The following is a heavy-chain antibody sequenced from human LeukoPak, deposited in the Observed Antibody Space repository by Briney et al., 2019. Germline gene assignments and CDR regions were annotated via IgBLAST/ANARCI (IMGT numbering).Heavy chain of an antibody. V-gene: IGHV3-30*18. CDR1: GFTFSSCG. D-gene: IGHD5-18*01. Sequence: GGSLRLSCAASGFTFSSCGMHWVRQAPGKGLEWVAVISYDGSNKYYADSVKGRFTISRDNSKNTLYLQMNGLRAEDTAVYYCAKGIIQLWLRGGFDYWGQGTLVTVSS. CDR3: AKGIIQLWLRGGFDY. J-gene: IGHJ4*02. CDR2: ISYDGSNK.